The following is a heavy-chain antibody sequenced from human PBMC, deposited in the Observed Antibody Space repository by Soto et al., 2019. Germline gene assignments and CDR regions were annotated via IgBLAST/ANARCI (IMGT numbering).Heavy chain of an antibody. V-gene: IGHV1-3*05. CDR2: INAGNGNT. D-gene: IGHD2-15*01. Sequence: QVHLVQSGAEEKKPGASVKVSCKASGYTFTSYVMHWVRQAPGHRLEWMGWINAGNGNTKYSQRFQGRVTITRDTFASTAYMELSSLTSEDSAVYYCARDLCSGGSCYQYYLDYSGQGTLVTVSS. J-gene: IGHJ4*02. CDR1: GYTFTSYV. CDR3: ARDLCSGGSCYQYYLDY.